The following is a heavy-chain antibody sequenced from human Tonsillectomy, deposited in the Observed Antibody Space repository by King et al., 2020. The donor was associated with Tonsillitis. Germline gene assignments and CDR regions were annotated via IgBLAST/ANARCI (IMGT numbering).Heavy chain of an antibody. CDR1: GFTFSSYG. Sequence: VQLVESGGGVVQPGRSLRLSCAATGFTFSSYGMHWVRQAPGKGLEWVAVISYDGSNKYYADSVKGRFTISRDNSQNTLYLQMNSLGAEDTAVYYCAKAPALRYFDWLSPDYWGQGPRVRLSS. CDR2: ISYDGSNK. CDR3: AKAPALRYFDWLSPDY. V-gene: IGHV3-30*18. D-gene: IGHD3-9*01. J-gene: IGHJ4*02.